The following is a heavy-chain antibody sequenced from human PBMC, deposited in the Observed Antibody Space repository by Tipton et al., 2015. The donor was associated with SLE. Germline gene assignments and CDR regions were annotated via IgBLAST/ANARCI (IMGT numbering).Heavy chain of an antibody. D-gene: IGHD2-21*02. CDR1: GGSISSDH. CDR3: ARGMVTWRGAILGVDV. Sequence: TLSLTCSVSGGSISSDHWIWIRQPPGKGLEWLGYISDGGGTNYNPSLKSRVTISVDTAKNQFSLKLTSVTAAGTAVYYCARGMVTWRGAILGVDVWGQGTTVNVSS. CDR2: ISDGGGT. V-gene: IGHV4-4*09. J-gene: IGHJ6*02.